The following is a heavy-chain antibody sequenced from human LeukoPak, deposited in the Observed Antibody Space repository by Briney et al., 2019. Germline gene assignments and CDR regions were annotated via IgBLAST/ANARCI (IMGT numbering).Heavy chain of an antibody. Sequence: GGSLRLSCAASGFTFSYYWMHWVRQAPGKELVWVSRINSDGDITSYADSVKGRFTTSRDNAKNMFYLQMNSLRAEDTAVYYCARGNYYGMDVWGQGTTVTVSS. V-gene: IGHV3-74*01. J-gene: IGHJ6*02. CDR1: GFTFSYYW. CDR3: ARGNYYGMDV. CDR2: INSDGDIT.